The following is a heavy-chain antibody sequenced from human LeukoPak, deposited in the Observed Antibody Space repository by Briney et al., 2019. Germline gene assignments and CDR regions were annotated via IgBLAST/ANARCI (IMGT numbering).Heavy chain of an antibody. J-gene: IGHJ4*02. CDR1: GSTFSSYA. CDR3: ARDVSAAADYYFDY. V-gene: IGHV3-30-3*01. CDR2: ISNDGSDK. D-gene: IGHD6-13*01. Sequence: GGSLRLSCAASGSTFSSYAMHWGRQAPGKGLEWVAVISNDGSDKYFADSAKGRFSISRDNSKNTLYLQMNSLRAEDTAVYYCARDVSAAADYYFDYWGQGTLVTVSS.